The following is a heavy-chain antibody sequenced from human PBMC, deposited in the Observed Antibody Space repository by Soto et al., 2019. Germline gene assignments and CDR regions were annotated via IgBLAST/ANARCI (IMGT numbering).Heavy chain of an antibody. J-gene: IGHJ4*02. CDR1: GGSFTSNNW. Sequence: SETLSLTCAVSGGSFTSNNWWTWVRQPPGQGLEWIGEIYRTGSTNYNPYLKSRVTISLDKSENQFSLKVTSLTAADTAVYYCASRDPGTSVDYWGQGTLVT. D-gene: IGHD1-7*01. CDR3: ASRDPGTSVDY. V-gene: IGHV4-4*02. CDR2: IYRTGST.